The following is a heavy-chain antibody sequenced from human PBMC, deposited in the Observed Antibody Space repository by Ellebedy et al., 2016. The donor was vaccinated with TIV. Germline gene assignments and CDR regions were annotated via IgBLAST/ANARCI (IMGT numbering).Heavy chain of an antibody. V-gene: IGHV3-30*02. CDR2: IWYDGSNK. CDR1: GFTFSSYA. CDR3: AKWESY. Sequence: GESLKISXAASGFTFSSYAMHWVRQAPGKGLEWVAVIWYDGSNKYYADSVKGRFTISRDNSKNTLYLQMNSLRAEDTAVYYCAKWESYWGQGTLVTVSS. J-gene: IGHJ4*02. D-gene: IGHD1-26*01.